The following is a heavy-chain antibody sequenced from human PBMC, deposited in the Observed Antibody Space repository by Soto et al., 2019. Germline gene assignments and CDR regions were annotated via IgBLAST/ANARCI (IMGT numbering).Heavy chain of an antibody. CDR1: GGSFSGYY. D-gene: IGHD5-12*01. V-gene: IGHV4-34*01. J-gene: IGHJ6*02. CDR3: ARGSSGNIVATIGYYYYYGMDV. CDR2: INHSGST. Sequence: SETLSLTCAVSGGSFSGYYWSWIRQPPGKGLEWIGEINHSGSTNYNPSLKSRVTISVDTSKNQFSLKLSSVTAADTAVYYCARGSSGNIVATIGYYYYYGMDVWGQGTTVTVSS.